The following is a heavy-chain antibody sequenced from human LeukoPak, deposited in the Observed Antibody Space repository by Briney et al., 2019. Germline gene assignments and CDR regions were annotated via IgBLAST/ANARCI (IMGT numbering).Heavy chain of an antibody. CDR1: GGSISSSSYY. Sequence: SETLSLTCTVSGGSISSSSYYWGWVRQPPGKGLECIGNFYYSGNTYYNPSLKSRVTISVDTSKNQFSLKMSSVTAADTAVYYCARHWTSFAAFDIWGQGTMVTVSS. CDR3: ARHWTSFAAFDI. CDR2: FYYSGNT. D-gene: IGHD3/OR15-3a*01. J-gene: IGHJ3*02. V-gene: IGHV4-39*01.